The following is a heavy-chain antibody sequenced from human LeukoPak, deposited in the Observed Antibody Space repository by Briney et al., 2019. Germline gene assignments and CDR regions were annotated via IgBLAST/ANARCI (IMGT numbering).Heavy chain of an antibody. J-gene: IGHJ3*02. CDR2: ISSSSSYI. D-gene: IGHD6-13*01. V-gene: IGHV3-21*01. Sequence: GGSLRLSCAASGFTFSSHSMNWVRQAPGKGLEWVSYISSSSSYIYYADSVKGRFTISRDNAKNSLYLQMNSLRAEDTAVYYCARSREGSSSWPDAFDIWGQGTMVTVSS. CDR3: ARSREGSSSWPDAFDI. CDR1: GFTFSSHS.